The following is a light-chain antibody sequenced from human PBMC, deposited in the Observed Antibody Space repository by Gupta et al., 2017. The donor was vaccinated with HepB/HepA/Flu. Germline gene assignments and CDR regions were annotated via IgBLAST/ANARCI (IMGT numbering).Light chain of an antibody. Sequence: QSALTQPASVSGSPGQSITISRTGTSSDVGSYNLVSWYQQHPAKVPKLIIYEVSQRPSGVSNRFSGSKSGNTASLTISGLQAEDEADYYCCSYAGTTTFVLFGGGTKLTVL. V-gene: IGLV2-23*02. CDR1: SSDVGSYNL. J-gene: IGLJ2*01. CDR2: EVS. CDR3: CSYAGTTTFVL.